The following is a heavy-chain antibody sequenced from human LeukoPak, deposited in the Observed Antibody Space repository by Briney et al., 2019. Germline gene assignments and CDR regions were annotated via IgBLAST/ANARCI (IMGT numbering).Heavy chain of an antibody. CDR3: AREGQWLVGVDY. D-gene: IGHD6-19*01. CDR1: GFTFSSYS. J-gene: IGHJ4*02. CDR2: ISSSSSYI. Sequence: GGSLRLSCAASGFTFSSYSMNWVRQAPGKGLEWVSSISSSSSYIYYADSVKGRFTISRDNAKNSLYLQMNSLRAEDTAVYCCAREGQWLVGVDYWGQGTLVTVSS. V-gene: IGHV3-21*01.